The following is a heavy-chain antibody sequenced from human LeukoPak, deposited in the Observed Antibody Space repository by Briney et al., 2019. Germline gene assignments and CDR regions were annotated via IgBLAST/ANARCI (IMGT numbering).Heavy chain of an antibody. CDR2: IRSNANSYAT. V-gene: IGHV3-73*01. Sequence: QPGGSLTLSCAASGFTFSGSTMHWVRQASGKGLEWLGRIRSNANSYATAYDESVRGRFTISRDDSKNTAYLQMHSLKIKDTAVYYCTRHVDFWSGYYTGTYWFDPWGQGTLVTVSS. D-gene: IGHD3-3*01. CDR3: TRHVDFWSGYYTGTYWFDP. J-gene: IGHJ5*02. CDR1: GFTFSGST.